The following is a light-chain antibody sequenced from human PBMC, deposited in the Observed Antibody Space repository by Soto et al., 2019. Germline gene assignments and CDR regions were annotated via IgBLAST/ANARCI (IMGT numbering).Light chain of an antibody. J-gene: IGKJ4*01. CDR3: QQSYSTPLT. CDR1: QSSSSY. Sequence: DIQMTQSPSSLSASVGDRVTITCRASQSSSSYLNWYQQKPGKAPKLLIYAASSLQSGVPSRFSGSGSETDFTRTISSLQPEDFATYYCQQSYSTPLTFGGGTKVEIK. CDR2: AAS. V-gene: IGKV1-39*01.